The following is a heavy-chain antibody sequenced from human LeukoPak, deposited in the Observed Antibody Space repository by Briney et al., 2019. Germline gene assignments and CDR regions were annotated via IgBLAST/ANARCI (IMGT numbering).Heavy chain of an antibody. CDR2: IIPIFGTA. J-gene: IGHJ4*02. CDR1: GGTFSSYA. V-gene: IGHV1-69*01. Sequence: SVKVSCKASGGTFSSYAISWVRQAPGQGLEWMGGIIPIFGTANYAQKFQGRVTITADESTSTAYMELSSLRSEDTAVYYCAREPYSSSWYGYFDYWGQGTLVTVSS. CDR3: AREPYSSSWYGYFDY. D-gene: IGHD6-13*01.